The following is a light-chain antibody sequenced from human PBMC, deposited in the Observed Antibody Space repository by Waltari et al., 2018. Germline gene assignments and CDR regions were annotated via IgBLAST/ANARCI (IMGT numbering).Light chain of an antibody. CDR2: EVS. J-gene: IGLJ2*01. CDR3: SSYAGSNNYVV. CDR1: SSDVGGYNY. V-gene: IGLV2-8*01. Sequence: QSALTQPPSASGSPGQSVTISCTGTSSDVGGYNYGSWYQQHPGNAPKLMIYEVSKRPSGVPDRFSGSKSGNTASLTVSGLQAEDEADYYCSSYAGSNNYVVFGGGTKLTVL.